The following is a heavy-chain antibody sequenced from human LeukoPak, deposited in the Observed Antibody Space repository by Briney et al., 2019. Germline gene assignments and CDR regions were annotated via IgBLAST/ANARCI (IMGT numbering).Heavy chain of an antibody. J-gene: IGHJ4*02. V-gene: IGHV4-4*08. CDR1: GGSISSYY. CDR2: IYNSGST. Sequence: SETLSLTCTVSGGSISSYYWSWIRQPPGKGLEWIGYIYNSGSTNYNPSLKSRVTISVDTSKNQFSLKLSSVTAADTAVYYCAREGDSSGWYFDYWGQGTLVTVSS. CDR3: AREGDSSGWYFDY. D-gene: IGHD6-19*01.